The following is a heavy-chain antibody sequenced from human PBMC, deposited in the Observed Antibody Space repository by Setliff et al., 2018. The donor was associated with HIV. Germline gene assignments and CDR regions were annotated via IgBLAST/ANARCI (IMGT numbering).Heavy chain of an antibody. CDR2: IDYSGST. J-gene: IGHJ4*02. Sequence: PSETLSLTCAVSGGSISSSNWWSWVRQPPGKGLEWIGSIDYSGSTYYNPSLKSRVTISVGTSKNQFSLKLSSVTAADTAVYYCARLTYYDILSGYYAPYFDYWGQGTLVTVSS. CDR1: GGSISSSNW. D-gene: IGHD3-9*01. V-gene: IGHV4-39*01. CDR3: ARLTYYDILSGYYAPYFDY.